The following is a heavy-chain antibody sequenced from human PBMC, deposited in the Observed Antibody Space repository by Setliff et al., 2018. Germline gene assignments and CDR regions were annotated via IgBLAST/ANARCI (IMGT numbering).Heavy chain of an antibody. CDR2: IKDDGSEK. CDR1: GFTFSSYG. CDR3: ARAIDTGQIWSQYYFDY. D-gene: IGHD5-18*01. V-gene: IGHV3-7*03. J-gene: IGHJ4*02. Sequence: PGGSLRLSCAASGFTFSSYGMHWVRQAPGKGLEWVANIKDDGSEKYYVDSVKGRFTISRDNAKNSLDLQMDSLRSEDTAVYYCARAIDTGQIWSQYYFDYWGQGTLVTVSS.